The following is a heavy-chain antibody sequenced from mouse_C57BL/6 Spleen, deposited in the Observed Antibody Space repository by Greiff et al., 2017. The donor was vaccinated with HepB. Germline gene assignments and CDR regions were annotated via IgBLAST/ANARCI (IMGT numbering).Heavy chain of an antibody. V-gene: IGHV5-6*01. CDR2: ISSGGSYT. J-gene: IGHJ1*03. CDR1: GFTFSSYG. CDR3: ARPYGSSGYWYFDV. D-gene: IGHD1-1*01. Sequence: EVQGVESGGDLVKPGGSLKLSCAASGFTFSSYGMSWVRQTPDKRLEWVATISSGGSYTYYPDSVKGRFTISRDNAKNTLYLQMSSLKSEDTAMYYCARPYGSSGYWYFDVWGTGTTVTVSS.